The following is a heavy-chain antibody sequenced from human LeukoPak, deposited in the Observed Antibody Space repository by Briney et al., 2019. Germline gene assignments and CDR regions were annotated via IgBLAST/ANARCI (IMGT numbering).Heavy chain of an antibody. Sequence: PSETLSPTCTVSGGSISTYYWSWIRQPPGTGLEWIGYISYSGNSNYNPSLKSRVTISVDTSKNQSSLKLTSVAAADTAVYYCARHGSGWSFDLWGRGTLVTVSS. CDR3: ARHGSGWSFDL. V-gene: IGHV4-59*08. CDR2: ISYSGNS. J-gene: IGHJ2*01. CDR1: GGSISTYY. D-gene: IGHD6-19*01.